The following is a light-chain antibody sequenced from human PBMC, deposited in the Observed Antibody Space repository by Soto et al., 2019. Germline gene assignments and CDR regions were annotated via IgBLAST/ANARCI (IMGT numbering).Light chain of an antibody. V-gene: IGKV3-20*01. Sequence: DIVLTQSPGTVSLSPGERATLSCRASLTFISKYLAWYQHKPGQAPRLLIYGASTRAAGIPDRFSGSGSGTDFTLTISRLEPEDVAVYYCQHYGTAPPRYIFGQGTKLEIK. CDR1: LTFISKY. CDR2: GAS. CDR3: QHYGTAPPRYI. J-gene: IGKJ2*01.